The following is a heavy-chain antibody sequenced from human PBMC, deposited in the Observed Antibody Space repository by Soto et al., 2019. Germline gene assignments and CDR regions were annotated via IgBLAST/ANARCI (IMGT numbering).Heavy chain of an antibody. CDR1: GFTFSSYA. CDR3: AKGVPGIAVAGTGYFQH. Sequence: GGSLRLSCAASGFTFSSYAMSWVRQAPGKGLEWVSGISGSGDSTYYADSVNGRFTISRDNSKNTLYLQMNSLRAEDTAVYYCAKGVPGIAVAGTGYFQHWGQGTLVTVSS. V-gene: IGHV3-23*01. D-gene: IGHD6-19*01. J-gene: IGHJ1*01. CDR2: ISGSGDST.